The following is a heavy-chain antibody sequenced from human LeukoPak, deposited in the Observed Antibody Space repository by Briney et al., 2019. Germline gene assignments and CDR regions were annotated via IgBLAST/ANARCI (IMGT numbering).Heavy chain of an antibody. V-gene: IGHV1-18*01. CDR2: ISAYNGNT. J-gene: IGHJ3*02. Sequence: ASVKVSCKASGYTFTSYGISWVRQAPGQGLEWMGWISAYNGNTNYAQKLQGRVTMTTDTSTSTAYMELRSLRSDDTAVYYCARDLGDYYDSSGNAFDIWGQGAMVTVSS. CDR1: GYTFTSYG. D-gene: IGHD3-22*01. CDR3: ARDLGDYYDSSGNAFDI.